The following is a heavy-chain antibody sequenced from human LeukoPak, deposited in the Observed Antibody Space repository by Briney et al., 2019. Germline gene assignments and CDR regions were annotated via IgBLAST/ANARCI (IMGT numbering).Heavy chain of an antibody. D-gene: IGHD3-10*01. CDR3: ARGSNLLRTLDY. Sequence: SETLSLTCTVSGGSISSSSYYWGWIRQPPGKGLEWIGSIYYSGSTYCNPSLQSRVTISVDTSKNQFSMKLSSVADTDTAVYYCARGSNLLRTLDYWGQGTLVTVSS. CDR1: GGSISSSSYY. J-gene: IGHJ4*02. V-gene: IGHV4-39*01. CDR2: IYYSGST.